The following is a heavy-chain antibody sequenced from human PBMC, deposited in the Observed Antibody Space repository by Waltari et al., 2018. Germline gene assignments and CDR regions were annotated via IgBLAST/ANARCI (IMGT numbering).Heavy chain of an antibody. CDR2: ISDSGTT. CDR1: DFSIRSGFY. V-gene: IGHV4-38-2*02. J-gene: IGHJ4*02. D-gene: IGHD3-9*01. Sequence: QMQESGPGLVKPSETLSLMCSVSDFSIRSGFYWGWLRQSPGKGLEWIGSISDSGTTSYNPSLQSRVTISIDTPKNQFSLKLGSVTAADTAVFYCAREAGSGIDWYHDYWGQGILVTVSS. CDR3: AREAGSGIDWYHDY.